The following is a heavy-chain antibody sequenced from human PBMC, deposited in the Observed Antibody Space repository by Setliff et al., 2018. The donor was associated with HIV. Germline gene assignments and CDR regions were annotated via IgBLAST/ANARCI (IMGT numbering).Heavy chain of an antibody. J-gene: IGHJ5*02. Sequence: LSLTCAAYGGSLSGYYWSWIRQTPGKGLEWIGEVHYSGRTAYNPSLQSRVAISVDMYRNQFFLRLTSVTAADTSVYYCARHRARRGSGTYYDAWFDPWGQGTLVTVSS. CDR2: VHYSGRT. V-gene: IGHV4-34*01. CDR3: ARHRARRGSGTYYDAWFDP. CDR1: GGSLSGYY. D-gene: IGHD3-10*01.